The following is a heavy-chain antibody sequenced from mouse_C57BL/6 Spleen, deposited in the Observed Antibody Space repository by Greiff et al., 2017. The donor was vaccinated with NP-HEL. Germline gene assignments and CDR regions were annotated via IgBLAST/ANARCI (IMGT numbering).Heavy chain of an antibody. CDR2: ISSGSSTI. CDR1: GFTFSDYG. D-gene: IGHD2-12*01. Sequence: VQLKESGGGLVKPGGSLKLSCAASGFTFSDYGMHWVRQAPEKGLEWVAYISSGSSTIYYADTVKGRFTISRDNAKNTLFLQMTSLRSEDTAMYYCARHYKNAMDYWGQGTSVTVSS. V-gene: IGHV5-17*01. CDR3: ARHYKNAMDY. J-gene: IGHJ4*01.